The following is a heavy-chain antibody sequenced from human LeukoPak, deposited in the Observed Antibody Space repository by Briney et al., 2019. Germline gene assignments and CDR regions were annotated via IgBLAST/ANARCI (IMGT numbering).Heavy chain of an antibody. J-gene: IGHJ6*02. Sequence: GGSLRLSCAASGFTFSDYYMSWIRQAPGKGLEWVSYISSSGSTIYYADSVKGRFTISRDNSKNTLYLQMNSLRDEDTAVYYCAKGLQSYYYYGMDVWGQGTTVTVSS. V-gene: IGHV3-11*01. D-gene: IGHD4-11*01. CDR3: AKGLQSYYYYGMDV. CDR2: ISSSGSTI. CDR1: GFTFSDYY.